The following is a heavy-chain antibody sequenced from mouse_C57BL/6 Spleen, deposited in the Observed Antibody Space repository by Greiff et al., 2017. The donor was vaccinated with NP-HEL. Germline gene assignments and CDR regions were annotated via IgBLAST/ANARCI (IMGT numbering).Heavy chain of an antibody. V-gene: IGHV1-82*01. D-gene: IGHD1-1*01. CDR1: GYAFSSSW. J-gene: IGHJ2*01. CDR3: ARHYYYGSSPYFDY. Sequence: VQLQQSGPELVKPGASVKISCKASGYAFSSSWMNWVKQRPGKGLEWIGRIYPGDGDTNYNGKFKGKATLTADKSSSTADMQLSSLTSEDSAVYFCARHYYYGSSPYFDYWGQGTTLTVSS. CDR2: IYPGDGDT.